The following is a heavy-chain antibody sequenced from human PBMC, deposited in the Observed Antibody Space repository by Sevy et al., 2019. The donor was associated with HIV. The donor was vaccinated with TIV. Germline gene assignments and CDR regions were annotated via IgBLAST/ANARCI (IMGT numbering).Heavy chain of an antibody. V-gene: IGHV1-2*02. CDR2: INPNSGGT. J-gene: IGHJ3*02. CDR3: ARDMITFGGVIVFGAFDI. CDR1: GYTFTGYY. D-gene: IGHD3-16*02. Sequence: ASVKVSCKASGYTFTGYYMHWVRQAPGQGREWMGWINPNSGGTNYAQKFKGRVTMTRDTSISTAYMELRRLRSDDTAVYYCARDMITFGGVIVFGAFDIWGQGTMVTVSS.